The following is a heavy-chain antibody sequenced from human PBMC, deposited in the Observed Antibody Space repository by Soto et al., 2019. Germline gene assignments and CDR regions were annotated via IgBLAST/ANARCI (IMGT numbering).Heavy chain of an antibody. V-gene: IGHV3-23*01. J-gene: IGHJ5*02. Sequence: GGSLTLSFAASLFTFSSYAIICVLHAPVKLLGLASVISGSGRSTYYGDSVKGRFTISRDNSKNPLYLQMNSVSAEDTAVYYCAKDRGNYYGSGNWFDPWGQGTLVTVSS. CDR2: ISGSGRST. D-gene: IGHD3-10*01. CDR1: LFTFSSYA. CDR3: AKDRGNYYGSGNWFDP.